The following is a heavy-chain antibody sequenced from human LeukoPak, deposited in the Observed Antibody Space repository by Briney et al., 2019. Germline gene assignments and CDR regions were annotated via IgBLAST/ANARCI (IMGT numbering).Heavy chain of an antibody. V-gene: IGHV3-49*04. D-gene: IGHD6-13*01. CDR1: GFTFGDYA. CDR3: TQTAAGKNYYGMDV. Sequence: GGSLRLSCTASGFTFGDYAMSWVRQAPGKGPEWVGFLRSKAYGGTTEYAASVKGRFTISRDDSKSIAYLQMNSLKTEDTAVYYCTQTAAGKNYYGMDVWGQGTTVTVSS. CDR2: LRSKAYGGTT. J-gene: IGHJ6*02.